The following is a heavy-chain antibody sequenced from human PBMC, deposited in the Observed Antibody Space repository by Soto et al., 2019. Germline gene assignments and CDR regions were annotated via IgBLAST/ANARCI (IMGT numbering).Heavy chain of an antibody. CDR3: ARISLYCSGGRQCGGYDY. CDR1: GFSLSNARMG. CDR2: IFSNDEK. V-gene: IGHV2-26*01. D-gene: IGHD2-15*01. Sequence: QVTLKESGPVLVKPTETLTLTCTVSGFSLSNARMGVSWIRQPPGKALEWLAHIFSNDEKSYSTSLKSRLTISKDTSKSQVVLTMTNMDPVDTATYYCARISLYCSGGRQCGGYDYWGQGTLVTVSS. J-gene: IGHJ4*02.